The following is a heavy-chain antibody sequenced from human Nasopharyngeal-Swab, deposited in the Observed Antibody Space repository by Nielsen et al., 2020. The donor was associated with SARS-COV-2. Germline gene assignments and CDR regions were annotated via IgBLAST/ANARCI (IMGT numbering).Heavy chain of an antibody. V-gene: IGHV3-48*03. CDR2: ISSSGSTI. D-gene: IGHD2-2*01. Sequence: VRQAPGKGLEWVSYISSSGSTIYYADSVKGRFTISRDNAKNSLYLQMNSLGAEDTAVYYCARASVPAAIGVFGFDYWGQGTLVTVSS. J-gene: IGHJ4*02. CDR3: ARASVPAAIGVFGFDY.